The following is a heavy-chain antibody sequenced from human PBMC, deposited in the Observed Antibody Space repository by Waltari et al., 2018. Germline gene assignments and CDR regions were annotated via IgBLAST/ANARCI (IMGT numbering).Heavy chain of an antibody. V-gene: IGHV4-59*08. D-gene: IGHD3-3*01. CDR2: IFYSGST. Sequence: QVQLQESGPGLVKSSETLSLTCTVSGGSIDSYYWSWIRQSPGKGLEWIGYIFYSGSTNYNPSLESRVTISVDTSKNQFSLRLNSVTAADTATYFCARHAKVWSGYSSYFDYWGQGTLVTVSS. CDR3: ARHAKVWSGYSSYFDY. J-gene: IGHJ4*02. CDR1: GGSIDSYY.